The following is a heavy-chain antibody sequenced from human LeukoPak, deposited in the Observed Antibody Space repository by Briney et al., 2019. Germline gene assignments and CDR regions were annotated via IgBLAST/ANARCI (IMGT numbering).Heavy chain of an antibody. D-gene: IGHD2-2*01. CDR3: ARRLTQYDCFDP. V-gene: IGHV6-1*01. Sequence: SQTLSLTCVISGDGVSSNRAAWNWIRQSPSRGLEWLGGTYYRSKWLSDYSLSVRSRISINPDTTKNQFSLHLNSVTPEDTAVYYCARRLTQYDCFDPWGQGILVTVSS. CDR2: TYYRSKWLS. J-gene: IGHJ5*02. CDR1: GDGVSSNRAA.